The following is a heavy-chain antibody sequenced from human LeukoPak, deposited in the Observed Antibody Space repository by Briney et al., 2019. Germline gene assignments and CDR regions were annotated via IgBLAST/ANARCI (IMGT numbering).Heavy chain of an antibody. CDR1: GFAFGDYW. CDR2: IKKDGSEK. D-gene: IGHD6-13*01. J-gene: IGHJ4*02. Sequence: GGSLRLSCAASGFAFGDYWMTWVRQAPGRGREWVANIKKDGSEKYYVASVRGRFTISRDNAKNSLYLQMNSLRAEDTAVYYCASELPSSSWYDYWGQGTLVTVSS. CDR3: ASELPSSSWYDY. V-gene: IGHV3-7*01.